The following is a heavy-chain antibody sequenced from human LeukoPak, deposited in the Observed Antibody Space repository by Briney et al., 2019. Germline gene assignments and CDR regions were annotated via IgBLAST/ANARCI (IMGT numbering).Heavy chain of an antibody. D-gene: IGHD6-13*01. CDR3: ARETSAAGRFSDNWFDH. CDR2: ISAYNGNT. CDR1: GYTFTSYG. Sequence: ASVKVSCKASGYTFTSYGISWVRQAPGQGLEWMGWISAYNGNTNYAQKLQGRVTMTTDTSTSTAYMELRSLRSDDTAVYYCARETSAAGRFSDNWFDHWGQGTLVTVSS. V-gene: IGHV1-18*01. J-gene: IGHJ5*02.